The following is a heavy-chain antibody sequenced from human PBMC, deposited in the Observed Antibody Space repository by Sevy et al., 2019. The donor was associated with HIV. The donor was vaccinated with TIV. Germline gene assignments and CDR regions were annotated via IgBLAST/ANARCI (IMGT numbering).Heavy chain of an antibody. CDR3: ARTGSYGFLEWLLSSYYFDY. CDR2: ISSSSSYI. V-gene: IGHV3-21*01. J-gene: IGHJ4*02. Sequence: GGSLRLSCAASGFTFSSYSMNWVRQAPGKGLEWVSSISSSSSYIYYADSVKGRFTISRDNAKNSLYLQMNSLIAEDTAVYYCARTGSYGFLEWLLSSYYFDYWGQGTLVTVSS. CDR1: GFTFSSYS. D-gene: IGHD3-3*01.